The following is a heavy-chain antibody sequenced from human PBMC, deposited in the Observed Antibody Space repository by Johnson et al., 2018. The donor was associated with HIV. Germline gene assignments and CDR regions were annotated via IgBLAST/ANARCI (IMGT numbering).Heavy chain of an antibody. Sequence: EVQLVESGGVLVQPGGSLRLSCAAAGFTFSSYVMTWVRQAPGKGLEWVSTIPGSGDKTCHDDSGKGRLTISSSNSNNTVFLQMNSLRAEDTALYYCGKDRVVQSVGDAFDIWGQGTMVTVSS. D-gene: IGHD2-15*01. V-gene: IGHV3-23*04. CDR2: IPGSGDKT. CDR1: GFTFSSYV. CDR3: GKDRVVQSVGDAFDI. J-gene: IGHJ3*02.